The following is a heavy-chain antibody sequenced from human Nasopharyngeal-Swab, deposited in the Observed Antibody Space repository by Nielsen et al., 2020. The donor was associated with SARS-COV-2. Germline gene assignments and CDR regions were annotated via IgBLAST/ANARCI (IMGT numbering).Heavy chain of an antibody. V-gene: IGHV1-46*01. CDR1: GYTFTSYY. CDR2: INPSGGST. CDR3: ATGPVRGVISWFDP. J-gene: IGHJ5*02. D-gene: IGHD3-10*01. Sequence: ASVKVSCKASGYTFTSYYMHWVRQAPGQGLEWMGIINPSGGSTSYAQKFQGRVTMTEDTSTDTAYMELSSLRSEDTAVYYCATGPVRGVISWFDPWGQGTLVTVSS.